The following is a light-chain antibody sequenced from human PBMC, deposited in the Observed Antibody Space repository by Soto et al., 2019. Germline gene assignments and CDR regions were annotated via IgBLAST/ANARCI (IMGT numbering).Light chain of an antibody. Sequence: EIVMTQSPATLSVSPGERATLSCRASQSVRSNLAWYQQRPGQSPRLLIYGASTRAPGIPDRFSGSGSGTEFTLTISSLHSEDFAVYSCQQYNNSRKTLGQGTKVDIK. V-gene: IGKV3-15*01. J-gene: IGKJ1*01. CDR1: QSVRSN. CDR3: QQYNNSRKT. CDR2: GAS.